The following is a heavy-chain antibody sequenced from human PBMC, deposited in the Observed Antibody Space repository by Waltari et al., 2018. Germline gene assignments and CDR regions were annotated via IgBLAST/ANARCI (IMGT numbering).Heavy chain of an antibody. Sequence: QMQLVQSGPEVKKPGTSVKVSCKASGFTFSSSAMHWVRQARGQRIEWVWWFVVVSGNTNYAHNCQGRFTITRDMSTSTAYMEGSSLRSEDTAVYYCAASVDTSSRYYYYGMDVWGQGTTVTVSS. CDR1: GFTFSSSA. CDR3: AASVDTSSRYYYYGMDV. D-gene: IGHD5-18*01. J-gene: IGHJ6*02. V-gene: IGHV1-58*02. CDR2: FVVVSGNT.